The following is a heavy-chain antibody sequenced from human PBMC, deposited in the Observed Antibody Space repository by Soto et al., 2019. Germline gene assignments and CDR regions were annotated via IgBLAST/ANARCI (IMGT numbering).Heavy chain of an antibody. Sequence: GGSLRLSCAASGFTFSSYSMNWVRQAPGKGLEWVSSISSSSSYIYYADSVKGRFTISRDNAKNSLYLQMNSLRAEDTAVYYCASGPFYDFWSGSPGPYWGQGTLVTVSS. J-gene: IGHJ4*02. CDR3: ASGPFYDFWSGSPGPY. CDR2: ISSSSSYI. CDR1: GFTFSSYS. D-gene: IGHD3-3*01. V-gene: IGHV3-21*01.